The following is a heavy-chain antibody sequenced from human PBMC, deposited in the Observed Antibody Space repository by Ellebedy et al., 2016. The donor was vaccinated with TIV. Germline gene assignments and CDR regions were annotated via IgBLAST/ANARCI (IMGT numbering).Heavy chain of an antibody. CDR1: DGSISSSNYW. Sequence: MPSETLSLTCTVSDGSISSSNYWWGWICQPPGKGLEWIGSIYYTGKTFYNPSLKSRVIISVDTSKNQFSLKLSSVTAADTAVYNCARQMTKWEPTYYYYGMDVWGQGTTVTVSS. V-gene: IGHV4-39*01. D-gene: IGHD1-26*01. J-gene: IGHJ6*02. CDR2: IYYTGKT. CDR3: ARQMTKWEPTYYYYGMDV.